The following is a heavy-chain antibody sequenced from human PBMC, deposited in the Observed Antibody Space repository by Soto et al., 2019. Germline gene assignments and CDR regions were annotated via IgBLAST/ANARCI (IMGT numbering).Heavy chain of an antibody. CDR2: IYYSGSI. J-gene: IGHJ6*02. Sequence: SETLSLTCTVSGGSISSYYWSWIRQPPGKGLEWIGYIYYSGSINYNPSLQSRVTISVDTSKNDFSLNLSSVTAADTAVYFCAREWGLLPYYVMNVWGHGTAVTVSS. V-gene: IGHV4-59*01. CDR1: GGSISSYY. D-gene: IGHD7-27*01. CDR3: AREWGLLPYYVMNV.